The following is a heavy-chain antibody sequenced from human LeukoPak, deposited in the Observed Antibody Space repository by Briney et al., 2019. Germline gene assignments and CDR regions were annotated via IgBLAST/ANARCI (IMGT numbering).Heavy chain of an antibody. D-gene: IGHD2-2*01. CDR3: TGVVVTCLANGY. V-gene: IGHV4-39*01. CDR2: IYFSGTA. CDR1: GGSITSSTYY. Sequence: PSETLSLTCTVSGGSITSSTYYWGWIRQPPGKGLEWIGTIYFSGTAYYTPSLRSRVTISVDTSKNQISLKLNSVTAADTAVYQCTGVVVTCLANGYWGQGTLVTVSS. J-gene: IGHJ4*02.